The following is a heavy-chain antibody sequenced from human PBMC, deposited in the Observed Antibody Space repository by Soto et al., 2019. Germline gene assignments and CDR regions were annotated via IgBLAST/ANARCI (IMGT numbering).Heavy chain of an antibody. D-gene: IGHD6-19*01. V-gene: IGHV4-59*13. J-gene: IGHJ4*02. CDR1: GASIPTYY. CDR2: VYHTGST. Sequence: LSLTCDVSGASIPTYYWSWIRQAPGKGLEWIGNVYHTGSTDYNSSLRSRVTISVDTSKNQFSLNMNSVTAADTAVYYCARRLFGSGWTLDSWGQGALVTVSS. CDR3: ARRLFGSGWTLDS.